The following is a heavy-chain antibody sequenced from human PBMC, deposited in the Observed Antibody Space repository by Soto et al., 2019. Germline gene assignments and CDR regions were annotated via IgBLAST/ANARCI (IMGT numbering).Heavy chain of an antibody. J-gene: IGHJ4*02. V-gene: IGHV3-30-3*01. CDR1: GFTFKNYA. D-gene: IGHD4-4*01. CDR2: ISYDGSIE. CDR3: AKDRQYPRDYFHY. Sequence: QVQLVESGGGVVQPGRSLRLSCAASGFTFKNYAMHWVRQAPGKGLEWVAVISYDGSIEFYADSVKGRFTISRDDFKNTMFLQMGSLRAEDTAVYYCAKDRQYPRDYFHYWGQGTLVTVSS.